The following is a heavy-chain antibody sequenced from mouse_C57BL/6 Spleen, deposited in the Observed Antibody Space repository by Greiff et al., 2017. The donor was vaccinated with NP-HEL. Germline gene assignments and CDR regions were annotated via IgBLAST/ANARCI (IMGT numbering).Heavy chain of an antibody. D-gene: IGHD4-1*01. CDR3: ARSTGKDYFDY. J-gene: IGHJ2*01. V-gene: IGHV1-50*01. CDR2: IDPSDSYT. Sequence: QVQLQQPGAELVKPGASVKLSCKASGYTFTSYWMQWVKQRPGQGLEWIGEIDPSDSYTNYNQKFKGKATLTVDTSSSTAYMQLSSLTSEDSAVYYCARSTGKDYFDYWGQGTTLTVSS. CDR1: GYTFTSYW.